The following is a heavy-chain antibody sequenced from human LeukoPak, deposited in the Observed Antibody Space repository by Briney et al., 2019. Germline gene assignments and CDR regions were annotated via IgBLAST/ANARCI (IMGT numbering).Heavy chain of an antibody. CDR2: IVVGSGNT. D-gene: IGHD6-13*01. CDR3: AALYSRSDYYYGMDV. V-gene: IGHV1-58*02. J-gene: IGHJ6*02. CDR1: GFTFTISA. Sequence: SVKVSCKASGFTFTISAMQGVRQARGKRLEWIGWIVVGSGNTNYAQKFQERVTITRDMSTSTAYMELSSLRSEDTAVYYCAALYSRSDYYYGMDVWGQGTTVTVSS.